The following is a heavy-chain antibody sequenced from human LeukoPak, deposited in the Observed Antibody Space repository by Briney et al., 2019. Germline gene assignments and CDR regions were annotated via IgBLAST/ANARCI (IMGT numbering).Heavy chain of an antibody. J-gene: IGHJ4*02. D-gene: IGHD6-19*01. Sequence: GGSLRLSCAASGFTFSRFGMHWVRQAPGKGLEWVAVLSYNEINKDYAGSVKGRFTISRDNSKNTLSLQMDSLRAEDTAMYYCARGLYTNGWYYYDYWGQGTLVTVSS. CDR2: LSYNEINK. CDR3: ARGLYTNGWYYYDY. CDR1: GFTFSRFG. V-gene: IGHV3-33*05.